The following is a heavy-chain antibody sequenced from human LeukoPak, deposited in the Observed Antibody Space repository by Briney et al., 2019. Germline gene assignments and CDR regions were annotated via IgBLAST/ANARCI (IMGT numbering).Heavy chain of an antibody. CDR1: GCTFSDYH. J-gene: IGHJ4*02. CDR2: FSSSGRTT. CDR3: ARARGSGYYCAY. V-gene: IGHV3-11*04. D-gene: IGHD3-22*01. Sequence: GGSLRLSWAASGCTFSDYHMSWTRQSPGKGLEWVSYFSSSGRTTYHTDSVKGRFTVSRYIAADSLYLNVHSLRAEDTAVYYCARARGSGYYCAYWGQGALVTVSS.